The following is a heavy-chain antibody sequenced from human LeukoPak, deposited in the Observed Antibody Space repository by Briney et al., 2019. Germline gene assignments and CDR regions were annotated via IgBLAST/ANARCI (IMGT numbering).Heavy chain of an antibody. Sequence: TSSETLSLTCTVSGGSISTYYRSWIRQPAGKGLEWIGRIHTSGNSDYNPSLKSRVTMSVDTSKNQFSLKVRSVTAADTAVYYCAREGSATARPFVSNDYWGQGTLVTVSS. D-gene: IGHD6-6*01. V-gene: IGHV4-4*07. CDR2: IHTSGNS. CDR3: AREGSATARPFVSNDY. J-gene: IGHJ4*02. CDR1: GGSISTYY.